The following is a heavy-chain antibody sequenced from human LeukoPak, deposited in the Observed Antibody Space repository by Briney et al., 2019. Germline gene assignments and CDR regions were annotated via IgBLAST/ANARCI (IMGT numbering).Heavy chain of an antibody. J-gene: IGHJ3*01. CDR3: ARHKYYDFWRGWVPG. Sequence: SETLSLTCTVSGGSISSYYWSWIRQPPGKGLEWIGYIYYSGSTNYNPALKSRVTISVDTSKNQFSLKLSSVTAADTAVYYCARHKYYDFWRGWVPGWGQGTMVTVSS. V-gene: IGHV4-59*08. CDR2: IYYSGST. D-gene: IGHD3-3*01. CDR1: GGSISSYY.